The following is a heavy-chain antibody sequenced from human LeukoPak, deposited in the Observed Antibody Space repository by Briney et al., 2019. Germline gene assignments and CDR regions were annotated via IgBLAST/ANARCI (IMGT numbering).Heavy chain of an antibody. D-gene: IGHD5-24*01. Sequence: GGSLRLSCAASGFTFSDFYMNWIRQAPGKGLEWVSFISSTGGYTNHADSVKGRFTISRDNAKNTLYLQMNSLRAEDTAVYYCARWRDGYNYIDYWGQGTLVTVSS. V-gene: IGHV3-11*06. CDR1: GFTFSDFY. J-gene: IGHJ4*02. CDR3: ARWRDGYNYIDY. CDR2: ISSTGGYT.